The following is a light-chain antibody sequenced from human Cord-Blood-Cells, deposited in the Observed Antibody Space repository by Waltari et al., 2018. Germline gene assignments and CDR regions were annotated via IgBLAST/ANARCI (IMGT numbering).Light chain of an antibody. CDR2: EGS. CDR3: CSYAGSSTFEV. J-gene: IGLJ3*02. V-gene: IGLV2-23*03. CDR1: SSEVGSYNL. Sequence: QSALTRPASVSGSPGQSITISRTGTSSEVGSYNLVSWYQQHPGTAPKLMIYEGSKRPSGVSNRFSGPKPGNTASLTSSGLQAEDEADYYSCSYAGSSTFEVFGGGTKLTVL.